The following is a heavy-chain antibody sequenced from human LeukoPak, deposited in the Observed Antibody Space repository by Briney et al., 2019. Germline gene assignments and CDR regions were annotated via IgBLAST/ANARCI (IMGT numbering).Heavy chain of an antibody. V-gene: IGHV3-53*01. J-gene: IGHJ4*02. CDR2: LHAGGNT. D-gene: IGHD3-16*01. CDR3: ATPRGGGENY. Sequence: GGSLRLSCAASGFTVTSSYMSWVRLTPGKGLERVSALHAGGNTFSADSVKGRFTISRDNSKNTLYLQMNSLRAEDTAVYYCATPRGGGENYWGQGTLVTVSS. CDR1: GFTVTSSY.